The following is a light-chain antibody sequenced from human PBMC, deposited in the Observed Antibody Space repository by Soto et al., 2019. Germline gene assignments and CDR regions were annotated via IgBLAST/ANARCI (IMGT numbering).Light chain of an antibody. V-gene: IGKV1-39*01. CDR3: QQSYSTPIP. CDR1: HSISNY. CDR2: GAT. J-gene: IGKJ5*01. Sequence: DIQMTQSPSSLSASVGDRVTISCRASHSISNYVNWYQHRPGKAPNLLISGATSLQSGVPSRFSGSESGTHFSLIISSLQPEDSATYYCQQSYSTPIPFGQGTRLEIK.